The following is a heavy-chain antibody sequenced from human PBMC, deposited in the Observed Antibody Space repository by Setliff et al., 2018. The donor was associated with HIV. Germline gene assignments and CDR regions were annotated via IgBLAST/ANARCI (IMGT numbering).Heavy chain of an antibody. CDR1: GYAFTSQF. V-gene: IGHV1-46*01. CDR2: ISPSGDRT. CDR3: ARWGWEWRNAFDI. Sequence: GASVKVSCKASGYAFTSQFMHWVRQAPGQGLEWMGIISPSGDRTRYAQRFQGRVSMTRDTSTSTAYMELRSLRSDDTAVYYCARWGWEWRNAFDIWGQGTMVTVSS. J-gene: IGHJ3*02. D-gene: IGHD1-26*01.